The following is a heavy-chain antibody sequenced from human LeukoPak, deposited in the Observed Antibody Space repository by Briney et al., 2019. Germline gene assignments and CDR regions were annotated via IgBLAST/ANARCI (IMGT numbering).Heavy chain of an antibody. D-gene: IGHD3-10*01. Sequence: GSLRLSCAASGFTFSSYWMHWVRQAPGKGLVWVSRVNSDGTTTNYADSVKGRFTISRDNAKNTLYLQMNSLRAEDTAVYYCARKYYGSGSVGAFDIWGQGTMVTVSS. CDR1: GFTFSSYW. CDR2: VNSDGTTT. V-gene: IGHV3-74*01. J-gene: IGHJ3*02. CDR3: ARKYYGSGSVGAFDI.